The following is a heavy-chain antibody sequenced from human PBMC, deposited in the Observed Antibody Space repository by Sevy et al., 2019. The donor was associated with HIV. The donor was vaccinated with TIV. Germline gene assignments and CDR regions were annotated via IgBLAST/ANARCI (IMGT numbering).Heavy chain of an antibody. Sequence: SETLSLTCSVSDGSISSYYWSWIRQSAGKGLEWIGRIYPSGGTTYNPSLKSRVTMSVDRSKNQFSLRLISVSAADTAIYYCARDLGILVAGTGWFAPWGQGILVTVSS. CDR1: DGSISSYY. J-gene: IGHJ5*02. V-gene: IGHV4-4*07. D-gene: IGHD6-19*01. CDR3: ARDLGILVAGTGWFAP. CDR2: IYPSGGT.